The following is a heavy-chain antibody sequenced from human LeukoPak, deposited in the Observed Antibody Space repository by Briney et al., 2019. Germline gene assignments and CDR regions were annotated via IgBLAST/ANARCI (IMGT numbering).Heavy chain of an antibody. Sequence: GGSLRLSWAASGFTFSSHWMHWVRQAPGKGLVWVSFINNDGRVTRYADSVKGRFTISRDNAKNTLYLQMNSLRAEDTAMYYCARSGQGAVDYWGPGTLVTVSS. J-gene: IGHJ4*02. D-gene: IGHD3-16*01. V-gene: IGHV3-74*01. CDR3: ARSGQGAVDY. CDR1: GFTFSSHW. CDR2: INNDGRVT.